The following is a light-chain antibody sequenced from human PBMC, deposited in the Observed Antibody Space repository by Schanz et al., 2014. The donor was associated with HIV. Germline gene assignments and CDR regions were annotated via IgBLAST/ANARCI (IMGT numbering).Light chain of an antibody. V-gene: IGLV1-51*01. CDR1: SSNIGNNY. CDR2: DNN. CDR3: GTWDSSLNVGGV. Sequence: QSVLTQPPSVSAAPGQKVTISCSGSSSNIGNNYVSWYQQLPGTAPKLLIYDNNKRPSGIPDRFSGSKSGTSATLGITGLQTGDEADYYCGTWDSSLNVGGVFGTGTKLTVL. J-gene: IGLJ1*01.